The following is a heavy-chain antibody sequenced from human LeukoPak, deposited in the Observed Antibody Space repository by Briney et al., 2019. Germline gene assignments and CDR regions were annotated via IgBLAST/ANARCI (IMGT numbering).Heavy chain of an antibody. Sequence: GGSLRFSCAASGFIFTNYFMSWVRQAPGKGLEWVASIKHDGSEKYYVDSVRGRFTISRDNTMNSLYLQMSSLRAEDTAVYYCATDRGWRTSGYYLYYFEYWGQGTLVTYSS. CDR2: IKHDGSEK. V-gene: IGHV3-7*01. D-gene: IGHD3-3*01. CDR1: GFIFTNYF. CDR3: ATDRGWRTSGYYLYYFEY. J-gene: IGHJ4*02.